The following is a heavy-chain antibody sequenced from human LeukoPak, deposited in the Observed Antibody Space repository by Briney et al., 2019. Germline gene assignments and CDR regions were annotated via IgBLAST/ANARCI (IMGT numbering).Heavy chain of an antibody. CDR2: ISAYNGNT. CDR1: GYTFTSYG. Sequence: ASVKVSCKASGYTFTSYGISRVRQAPGQGLEWMEWISAYNGNTNYAQKLQGRVTMTTDTSTSTAYMELRSLRSDDTAVYYCARDYGTDCGGDCYAEPFDYWGQGTLVTVSS. CDR3: ARDYGTDCGGDCYAEPFDY. V-gene: IGHV1-18*01. J-gene: IGHJ4*02. D-gene: IGHD2-21*02.